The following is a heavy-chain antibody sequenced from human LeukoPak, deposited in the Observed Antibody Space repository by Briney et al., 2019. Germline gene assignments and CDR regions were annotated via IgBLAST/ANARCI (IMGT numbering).Heavy chain of an antibody. V-gene: IGHV3-23*01. Sequence: PGGSLRLSCAASGFTFSSYAMSWVRQALGKGLEWVSESSGSGGSTYYADSVKGRFTMSRDNSKNTVYLQMNSLRAEDTAVYYCAKDFEAVGATDYWGQGTLVTVSS. CDR1: GFTFSSYA. CDR3: AKDFEAVGATDY. D-gene: IGHD1-26*01. J-gene: IGHJ4*02. CDR2: SSGSGGST.